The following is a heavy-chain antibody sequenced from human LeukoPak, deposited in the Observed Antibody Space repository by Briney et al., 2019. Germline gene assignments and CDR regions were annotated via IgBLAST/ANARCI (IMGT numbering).Heavy chain of an antibody. V-gene: IGHV4-34*01. Sequence: PSETLSLTCAVYGGSFSSYYWSWIRQTPGKGLEWIGEINHSGSTNYNPSLKSRVTISVDTSKNQFSLKLSSVTAADTAVYYCARGRGGTRYDFWSGYGYFDYWGQGTLVTVSS. CDR2: INHSGST. J-gene: IGHJ4*02. D-gene: IGHD3-3*01. CDR1: GGSFSSYY. CDR3: ARGRGGTRYDFWSGYGYFDY.